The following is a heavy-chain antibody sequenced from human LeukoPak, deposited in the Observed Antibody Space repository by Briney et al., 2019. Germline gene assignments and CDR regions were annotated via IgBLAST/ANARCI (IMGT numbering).Heavy chain of an antibody. CDR1: GGTISSYY. CDR3: ARGLRWLHPTKGYFDY. J-gene: IGHJ4*02. V-gene: IGHV4-4*07. CDR2: FYTSGST. D-gene: IGHD5-24*01. Sequence: KPSETLSLTCTVSGGTISSYYWSWIRQPAGKGLEWIGRFYTSGSTNYNPSLKSRVTISVDTSKNQFSLKLSSVTAADTAVYYCARGLRWLHPTKGYFDYWGQGTLVTVSS.